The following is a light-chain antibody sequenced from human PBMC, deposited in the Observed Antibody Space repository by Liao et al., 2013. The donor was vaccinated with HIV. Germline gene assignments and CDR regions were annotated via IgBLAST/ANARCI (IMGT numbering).Light chain of an antibody. V-gene: IGLV3-21*04. Sequence: SYGLTQPPSVSVSTGQTASITCYGDNLSNILGNKYLHWYLQRPGQSPVLVIYQDSKRPSGIPERFSGSNSGNTATLTISRVEGGDEADYFCQVWDSSSDHWVFGGGTKLTVL. CDR2: QDS. CDR1: NLSNILGNKY. J-gene: IGLJ3*02. CDR3: QVWDSSSDHWV.